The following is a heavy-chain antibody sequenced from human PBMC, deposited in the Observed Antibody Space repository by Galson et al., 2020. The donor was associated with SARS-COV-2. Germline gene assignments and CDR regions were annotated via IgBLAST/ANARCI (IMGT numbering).Heavy chain of an antibody. J-gene: IGHJ6*02. CDR3: AKVPTPSYDSSGFYHPPFPHFRLGL. V-gene: IGHV3-30*18. D-gene: IGHD3-22*01. Sequence: GESLKISCAASGFTFSSYGMHWVRQAPGKGLEWVAVISYDGSNKYYADSVKGRFTISRDNSKNTLYLQMNSLRAEDTAVYYCAKVPTPSYDSSGFYHPPFPHFRLGLRGQGTTVTVSS. CDR1: GFTFSSYG. CDR2: ISYDGSNK.